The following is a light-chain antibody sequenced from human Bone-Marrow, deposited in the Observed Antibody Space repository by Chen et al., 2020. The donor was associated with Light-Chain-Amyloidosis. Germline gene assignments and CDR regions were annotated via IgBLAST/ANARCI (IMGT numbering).Light chain of an antibody. J-gene: IGLJ3*02. V-gene: IGLV3-21*02. CDR3: QVWDRSSDRPV. Sequence: SYVLTQPSSVSVASGQTATIACGGNNIGSTSVHWYQQTPGQAPLLVVYDDSDRPSGIPERLSGYNSGNTATLTISRVEARDEADYYCQVWDRSSDRPVFGGGTKLTVL. CDR1: NIGSTS. CDR2: DDS.